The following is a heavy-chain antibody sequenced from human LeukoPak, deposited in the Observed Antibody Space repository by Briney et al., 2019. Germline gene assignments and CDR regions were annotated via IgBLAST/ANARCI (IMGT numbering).Heavy chain of an antibody. CDR3: ATGPILLWFGELLGSVDY. CDR2: IRYDGSNK. J-gene: IGHJ4*02. V-gene: IGHV3-30*02. D-gene: IGHD3-10*01. CDR1: GFTFSSYG. Sequence: PGGSLRLSCAASGFTFSSYGMHWVRQAPGKGLEWVAFIRYDGSNKYYADSVKGRFTISRDNSKNTLYLQMNSLRAEDTAVYYCATGPILLWFGELLGSVDYWGRGTLVTVSS.